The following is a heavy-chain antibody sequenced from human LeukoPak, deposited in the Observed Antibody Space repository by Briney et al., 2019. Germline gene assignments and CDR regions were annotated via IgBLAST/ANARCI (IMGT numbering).Heavy chain of an antibody. J-gene: IGHJ4*02. V-gene: IGHV4-61*01. D-gene: IGHD1-26*01. CDR2: IYYSGST. Sequence: SETLSLTCTVSGGSVNSGSYYWNWIRQPPGKGLEWIGYIYYSGSTNYNPSLKSRVTISVDTSKNQFSLKLSSVTAADTAVYYCARAAYGGSYHSDYWGQGTLVTVSS. CDR3: ARAAYGGSYHSDY. CDR1: GGSVNSGSYY.